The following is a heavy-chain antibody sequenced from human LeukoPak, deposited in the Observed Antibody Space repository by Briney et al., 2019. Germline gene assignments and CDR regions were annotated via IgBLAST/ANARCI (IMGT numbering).Heavy chain of an antibody. D-gene: IGHD3-22*01. CDR3: ARVGYDSSGYYPRWFAP. CDR2: ISAYNGHT. V-gene: IGHV1-18*01. CDR1: GYTFTSYG. J-gene: IGHJ5*02. Sequence: ASVKVSCKASGYTFTSYGITWVRQAPGQGLEWMGWISAYNGHTNYAQKLHGRVTMTADTSTSTAYMELRSLRSDDTAVYYCARVGYDSSGYYPRWFAPWGQGTLVTVSS.